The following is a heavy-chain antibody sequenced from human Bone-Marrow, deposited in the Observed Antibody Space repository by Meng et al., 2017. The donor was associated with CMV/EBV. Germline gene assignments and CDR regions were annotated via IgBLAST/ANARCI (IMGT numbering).Heavy chain of an antibody. J-gene: IGHJ3*02. V-gene: IGHV3-21*01. CDR3: ARDDLYYDFWSGYYPDAFDI. Sequence: GESLKISCAASGFTFSTYSMNWVRQAPGKGLEWASSISSSSNYIYSADSVKGRFTISRDNAKNSLYLQMNSLRAEDTAVYYCARDDLYYDFWSGYYPDAFDIWGQGTRVT. CDR2: ISSSSNYI. CDR1: GFTFSTYS. D-gene: IGHD3-3*01.